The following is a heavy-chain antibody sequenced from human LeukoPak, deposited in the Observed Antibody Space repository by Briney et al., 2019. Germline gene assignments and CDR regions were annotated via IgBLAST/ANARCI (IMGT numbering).Heavy chain of an antibody. CDR2: ISSDGSRA. V-gene: IGHV3-33*05. CDR1: VFSFGGYC. CDR3: TRYNNDHCDS. D-gene: IGHD1-14*01. J-gene: IGHJ4*02. Sequence: AGSLTLSCAGSVFSFGGYCMHWFRQTPGKGLEWVAVISSDGSRAFYADSVKGRFSISRDNSKNTISVQMDDLRAEDTAVYYCTRYNNDHCDSWGEGTLVTVSS.